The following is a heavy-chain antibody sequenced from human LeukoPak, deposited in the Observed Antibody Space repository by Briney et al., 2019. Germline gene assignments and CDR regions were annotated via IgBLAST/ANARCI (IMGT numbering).Heavy chain of an antibody. Sequence: GGSLRLSCAASGFTFDDYAMHWVRHAPGKGLEWVSGISWNSGSIGYADSVKGRFTISRDNAKNTLYLQMNSLRAEDTAVYYCARLSWRYNWFDPWGQGTLVTVSS. V-gene: IGHV3-9*01. CDR3: ARLSWRYNWFDP. CDR2: ISWNSGSI. CDR1: GFTFDDYA. J-gene: IGHJ5*02. D-gene: IGHD6-13*01.